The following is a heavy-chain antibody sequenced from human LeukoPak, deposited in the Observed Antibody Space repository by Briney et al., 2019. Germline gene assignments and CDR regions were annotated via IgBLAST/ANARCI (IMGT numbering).Heavy chain of an antibody. D-gene: IGHD3-10*01. CDR1: GGSISSSSYY. CDR3: ARAGGFTMVRGAVNNWFDP. J-gene: IGHJ5*02. CDR2: IYYSGST. V-gene: IGHV4-39*01. Sequence: SETLSLTCTVSGGSISSSSYYWGWIRQPPGKGLEWIGSIYYSGSTYYNPSLKSRVTISVDTSKNQFSLKLSSVTAADTAVYYCARAGGFTMVRGAVNNWFDPWGQGTLVTVSS.